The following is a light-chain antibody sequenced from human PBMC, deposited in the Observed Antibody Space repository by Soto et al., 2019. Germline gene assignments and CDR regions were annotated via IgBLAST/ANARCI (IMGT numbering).Light chain of an antibody. V-gene: IGLV2-11*01. Sequence: ALTQPRSVSGSPGQSVTISCTGTSSDVGGYNYVSWYQQHPGIAPQLIIYDITKRPSGVPDRFSGSKSGNTASLTISGLQAEDEADYYCCSYAGRYSWVFGGGTQLTVL. J-gene: IGLJ3*02. CDR3: CSYAGRYSWV. CDR1: SSDVGGYNY. CDR2: DIT.